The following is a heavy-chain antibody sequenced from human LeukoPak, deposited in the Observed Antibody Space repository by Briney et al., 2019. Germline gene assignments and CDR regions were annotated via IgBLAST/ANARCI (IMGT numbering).Heavy chain of an antibody. CDR2: INHSGNT. Sequence: PSETLSLTCAVYGGPFSGYTWTWIRQPQGKGLRWIGEINHSGNTNSNPSLKSRVTISVETSKNQFSLKLSSVTAADTAVYYCARWRYCNSASCYVGMDVWGKGITVIVSS. V-gene: IGHV4-34*01. D-gene: IGHD2-2*01. CDR1: GGPFSGYT. CDR3: ARWRYCNSASCYVGMDV. J-gene: IGHJ6*04.